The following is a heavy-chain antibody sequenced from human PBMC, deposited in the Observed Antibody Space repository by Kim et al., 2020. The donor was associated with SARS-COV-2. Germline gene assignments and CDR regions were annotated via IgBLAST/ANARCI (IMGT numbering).Heavy chain of an antibody. CDR1: GGSFSGYY. CDR3: ARGLGSSGWKITLNWFDP. V-gene: IGHV4-34*01. J-gene: IGHJ5*02. D-gene: IGHD6-19*01. CDR2: INHSGST. Sequence: SETLSLTCAVYGGSFSGYYWSWIRQPPGKGLEWIGEINHSGSTNYNPSLKSRVTISVDTSKNQFSLKLSSVTAADTAVYYCARGLGSSGWKITLNWFDPWGQGTLVTVSS.